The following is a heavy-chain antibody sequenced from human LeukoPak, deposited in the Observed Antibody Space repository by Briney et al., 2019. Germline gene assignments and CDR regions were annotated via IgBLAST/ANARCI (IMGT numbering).Heavy chain of an antibody. J-gene: IGHJ4*02. CDR2: ISHDGNNK. CDR1: GFPFSDYG. Sequence: GGSLRLSCAASGFPFSDYGMYWVRQAPGKGLEWLAVISHDGNNKYYADSVKGRITISRDNSMNTLYLQMNSLRAEDTAVYYCATDSGWLGGQRFDYWGQGTLVPVSS. CDR3: ATDSGWLGGQRFDY. D-gene: IGHD3-10*01. V-gene: IGHV3-30*03.